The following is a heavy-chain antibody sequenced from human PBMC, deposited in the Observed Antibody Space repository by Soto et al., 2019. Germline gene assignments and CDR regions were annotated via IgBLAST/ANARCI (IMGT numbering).Heavy chain of an antibody. D-gene: IGHD6-19*01. CDR2: ISSNGGST. J-gene: IGHJ4*02. CDR1: GFTFSSYA. V-gene: IGHV3-64*01. CDR3: ARVGSVPSGWYRWFDY. Sequence: GGSLRLSCAASGFTFSSYAMHWVRQAPGKGLEYVSAISSNGGSTYYANSVKGRFTISRDNSKNTLYLQMGSLRAEDMAVYYCARVGSVPSGWYRWFDYWGQGTLVTVSS.